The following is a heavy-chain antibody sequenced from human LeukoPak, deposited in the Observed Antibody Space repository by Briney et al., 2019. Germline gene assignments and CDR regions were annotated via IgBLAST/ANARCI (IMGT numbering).Heavy chain of an antibody. V-gene: IGHV4-61*01. CDR3: ASSQGPYLGYYYYYYMDV. CDR1: GYSISIGYY. Sequence: PSETLSLTCAVSGYSISIGYYWDWIRQPPGKGLEWIGYIYYSGSTNYNPSLKSRVTISVDTSKNQFSLKLSSVTAADTAVYYCASSQGPYLGYYYYYYMDVWGKGTTVTVSS. D-gene: IGHD2/OR15-2a*01. CDR2: IYYSGST. J-gene: IGHJ6*03.